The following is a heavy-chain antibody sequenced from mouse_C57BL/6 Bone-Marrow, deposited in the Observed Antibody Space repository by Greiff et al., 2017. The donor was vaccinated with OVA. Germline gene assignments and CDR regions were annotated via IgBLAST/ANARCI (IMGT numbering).Heavy chain of an antibody. D-gene: IGHD1-1*01. CDR1: GYSFTGYY. CDR3: ARDTTVVATDYFDY. Sequence: VQLKQSGPELVKPGASVKISCKASGYSFTGYYMNWVKQSPEKSLEWIGEINPSTGGTTYNQKFKAKATLTVDKSSSTAYMQLKSLTSEDSAVYYCARDTTVVATDYFDYWGQGTTLTVSS. J-gene: IGHJ2*01. CDR2: INPSTGGT. V-gene: IGHV1-42*01.